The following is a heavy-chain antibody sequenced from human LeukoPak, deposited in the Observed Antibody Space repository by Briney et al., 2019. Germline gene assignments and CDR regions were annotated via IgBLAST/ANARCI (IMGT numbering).Heavy chain of an antibody. Sequence: GRSLRLSCAASGFTFSSYAMHGVRQAPGKGLEWVAVISYDGSNKYYADSVKGRFTISRDNSKNTLYLQMNSLRAEDTAVYYCARDQVAAAPYCFDYWGQGTLVTVSS. CDR3: ARDQVAAAPYCFDY. D-gene: IGHD6-13*01. CDR2: ISYDGSNK. CDR1: GFTFSSYA. V-gene: IGHV3-30*04. J-gene: IGHJ4*02.